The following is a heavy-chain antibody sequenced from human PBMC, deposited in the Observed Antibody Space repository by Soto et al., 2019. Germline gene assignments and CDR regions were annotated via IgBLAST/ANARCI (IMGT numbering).Heavy chain of an antibody. CDR3: ARRPGGPDGPREF. V-gene: IGHV1-3*01. CDR2: INAGNGNT. D-gene: IGHD3-10*01. CDR1: GYTFTSYA. J-gene: IGHJ4*02. Sequence: QVQLVQSGAEVKKPGASVKVSCKASGYTFTSYAMHWVRQAPGQRLEWMGWINAGNGNTKYSQKFQGRVTITRDTSASTAYMELSSLRSEDTAVYSCARRPGGPDGPREFWGQGTLVTVSS.